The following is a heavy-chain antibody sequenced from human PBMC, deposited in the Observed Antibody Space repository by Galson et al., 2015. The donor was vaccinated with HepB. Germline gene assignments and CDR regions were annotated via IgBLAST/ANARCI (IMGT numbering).Heavy chain of an antibody. J-gene: IGHJ5*02. CDR1: GGPISSGDSS. Sequence: TLSLTCTVSGGPISSGDSSWNWIRQTPGKGLEWIGYIYHSGSTHYNPSLKSRLIISIDRCTNQFSLRLTSVTAADTAVYYRAWGDTTAVSPRWFDPWGQETLVAVSP. V-gene: IGHV4-30-2*01. CDR3: AWGDTTAVSPRWFDP. D-gene: IGHD4-11*01. CDR2: IYHSGST.